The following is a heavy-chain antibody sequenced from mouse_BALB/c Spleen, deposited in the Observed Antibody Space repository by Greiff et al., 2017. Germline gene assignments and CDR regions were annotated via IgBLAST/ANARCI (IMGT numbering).Heavy chain of an antibody. Sequence: LQESGAELAKPGASVKMSCKASGYTFTSYWMHWVKQRPGQGLEWIGYINPSTGYTEYNQKFKDKATLTADKSSSTAYMQLSSLTSEDSAVYYCARLTTVVERYFDYWGQGTTLTVSS. V-gene: IGHV1-7*01. D-gene: IGHD1-1*01. CDR3: ARLTTVVERYFDY. J-gene: IGHJ2*01. CDR1: GYTFTSYW. CDR2: INPSTGYT.